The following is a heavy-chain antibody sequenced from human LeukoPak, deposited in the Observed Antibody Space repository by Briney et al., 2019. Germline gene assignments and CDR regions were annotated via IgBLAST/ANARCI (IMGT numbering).Heavy chain of an antibody. CDR1: GSPSGVF. D-gene: IGHD2-21*02. Sequence: GGSLGFSFEPPGSPSGVFKRTWVPRPQGRGLGGVSNIIVGVRPIYYADSVKGRFTISRDNAKNSLYLQMNSLRAEDTAVYYCASWGDPYCGGDCYSGPETLVDYWGQGTLVTVSS. J-gene: IGHJ4*02. CDR3: ASWGDPYCGGDCYSGPETLVDY. CDR2: IIVGVRPI. V-gene: IGHV3-48*03.